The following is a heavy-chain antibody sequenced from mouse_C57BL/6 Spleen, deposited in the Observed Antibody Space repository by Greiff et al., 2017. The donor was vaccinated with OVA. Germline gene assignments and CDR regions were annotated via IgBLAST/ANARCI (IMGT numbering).Heavy chain of an antibody. CDR3: ARVRNMGFPYAMDY. CDR1: GFSLTSYG. D-gene: IGHD1-1*02. J-gene: IGHJ4*01. V-gene: IGHV2-2*01. Sequence: QVQLKQSGPGLVQPSQSLSITCTVSGFSLTSYGVHWVRQSPGKGLVWLGVIWSGGSTDYNAAFISRLSISKDNSKSQVFFKMNSLQADDTAIYHCARVRNMGFPYAMDYWGQGTSVTVSS. CDR2: IWSGGST.